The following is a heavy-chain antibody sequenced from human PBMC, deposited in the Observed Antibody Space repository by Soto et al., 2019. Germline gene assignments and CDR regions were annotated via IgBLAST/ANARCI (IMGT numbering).Heavy chain of an antibody. Sequence: GESLKISCKGSGYSFTSYWISWVRQMPGKGLEWMGRIDPSDSYTNYSPSFQGHVTISADKSMSTAYLQWSSLKASDTAMYYCERKSSYYDDNWFDSWGQGTLVTVSS. J-gene: IGHJ5*01. CDR3: ERKSSYYDDNWFDS. CDR2: IDPSDSYT. CDR1: GYSFTSYW. V-gene: IGHV5-10-1*01. D-gene: IGHD3-16*01.